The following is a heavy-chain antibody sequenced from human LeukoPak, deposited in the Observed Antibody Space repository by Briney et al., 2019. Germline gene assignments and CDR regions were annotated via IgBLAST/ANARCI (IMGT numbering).Heavy chain of an antibody. Sequence: GGSLRLSCAASGFTFSNAWMSGVRQAPGKGLEWVGRIKSKTDGGTIDYAAPVKGRFTISRDDSKNTLYLQMNSLKTEDTAVYYCTTRGYCSSTSCFLDYWGQGTLVTVSS. CDR2: IKSKTDGGTI. V-gene: IGHV3-15*01. CDR3: TTRGYCSSTSCFLDY. J-gene: IGHJ4*02. D-gene: IGHD2-2*01. CDR1: GFTFSNAW.